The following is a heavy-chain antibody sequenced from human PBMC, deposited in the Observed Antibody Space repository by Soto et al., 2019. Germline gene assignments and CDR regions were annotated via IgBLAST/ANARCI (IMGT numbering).Heavy chain of an antibody. J-gene: IGHJ4*02. V-gene: IGHV4-39*01. CDR2: IYYSGST. Sequence: QLQLQESGPGLVKPSETLSLTCTVSGGSISSSSYYWGWIHQPPGKGLEWIGSIYYSGSTYYNPSLKSRVTISVDTSKNQFSLKLSSVTAADTAVYYCARSDSNYGSPYYWGQGTLVTVSS. CDR1: GGSISSSSYY. CDR3: ARSDSNYGSPYY. D-gene: IGHD4-4*01.